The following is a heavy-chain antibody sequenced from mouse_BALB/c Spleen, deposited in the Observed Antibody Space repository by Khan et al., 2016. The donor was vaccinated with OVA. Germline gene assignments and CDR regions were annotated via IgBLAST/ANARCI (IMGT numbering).Heavy chain of an antibody. V-gene: IGHV2-6-1*01. CDR1: GFSLTNYG. J-gene: IGHJ4*01. CDR2: IWSDGSP. Sequence: QMQLEESGPGLVAPSQSLSITCTISGFSLTNYGIHWVRQPPGKGLEWLVVIWSDGSPTYNSALKSRLTISKDNSKSQVFLKMNSLQTDDTAMYFCGRQPYYHYNVMDYWGQGTSVTVSS. CDR3: GRQPYYHYNVMDY. D-gene: IGHD2-10*01.